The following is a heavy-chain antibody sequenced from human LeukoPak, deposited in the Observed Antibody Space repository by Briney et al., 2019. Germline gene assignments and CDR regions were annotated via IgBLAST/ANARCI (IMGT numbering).Heavy chain of an antibody. CDR1: GGSISSGSYY. J-gene: IGHJ4*02. CDR2: IYTSGST. V-gene: IGHV4-61*02. D-gene: IGHD1-26*01. CDR3: ARESGSDN. Sequence: PSGTLSLTCTVSGGSISSGSYYWSWIRQPAGKGLEWIGRIYTSGSTNYNPSLKSRVTISVDTSKNQFSLKLSSVTAADTAVYYCARESGSDNWGQGTLITVSS.